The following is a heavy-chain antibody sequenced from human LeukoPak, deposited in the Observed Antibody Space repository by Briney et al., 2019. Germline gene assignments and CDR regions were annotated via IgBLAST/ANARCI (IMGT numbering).Heavy chain of an antibody. CDR2: TNGDGTTT. Sequence: GGSLRLSCVASGFTFRNFYMHWVRQAPGKGLVWVSHTNGDGTTTGYADSVKGRFTISRDNSGNTLSLQMNSLRAEDTAVYFCAKTRSVATRAKDYWGQGTLVTVSS. D-gene: IGHD1-7*01. CDR1: GFTFRNFY. V-gene: IGHV3-74*01. J-gene: IGHJ4*02. CDR3: AKTRSVATRAKDY.